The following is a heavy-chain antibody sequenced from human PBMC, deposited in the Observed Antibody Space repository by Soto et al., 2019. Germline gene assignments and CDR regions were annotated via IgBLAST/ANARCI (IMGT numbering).Heavy chain of an antibody. D-gene: IGHD5-12*01. Sequence: SETLSLTCAVYGGSXSGYYWSRIRQPPGKGLEWIGEINHSGSTNYNPSLKSRVTISVDTSKNQFSLKLSSVTAADTAVYYCARGPGLSDVDIVATIDYWGQGTLVTVSS. V-gene: IGHV4-34*01. J-gene: IGHJ4*02. CDR3: ARGPGLSDVDIVATIDY. CDR1: GGSXSGYY. CDR2: INHSGST.